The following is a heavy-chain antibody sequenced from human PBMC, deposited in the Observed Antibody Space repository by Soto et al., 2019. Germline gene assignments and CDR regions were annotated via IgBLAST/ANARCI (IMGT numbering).Heavy chain of an antibody. J-gene: IGHJ4*02. CDR3: AGFGYSKGYAH. Sequence: ASVKVSCKASGVTLSSYVIMWVRQAPGQGLEWMGGVIPLFGTPNYAQKFRDRVTISADKSTSTAYMELRSLRYEDTAMYFCAGFGYSKGYAHWGQGTLVTVSS. CDR2: VIPLFGTP. D-gene: IGHD4-4*01. CDR1: GVTLSSYV. V-gene: IGHV1-69*06.